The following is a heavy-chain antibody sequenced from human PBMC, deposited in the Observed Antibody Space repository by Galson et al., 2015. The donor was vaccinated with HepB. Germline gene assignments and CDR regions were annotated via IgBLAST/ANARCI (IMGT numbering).Heavy chain of an antibody. CDR3: VKDMVRIVVIAPSPEPYYYYGMDV. CDR2: ISWNSGTK. Sequence: SLRLSCAASGFTFDDYAMHWVRQAPGKGLEWVSGISWNSGTKGYADSVKGRFTISRDNAKKSLYLQMNSLRAEDTALYYCVKDMVRIVVIAPSPEPYYYYGMDVWGQGTTVTVSS. V-gene: IGHV3-9*01. CDR1: GFTFDDYA. D-gene: IGHD2-15*01. J-gene: IGHJ6*02.